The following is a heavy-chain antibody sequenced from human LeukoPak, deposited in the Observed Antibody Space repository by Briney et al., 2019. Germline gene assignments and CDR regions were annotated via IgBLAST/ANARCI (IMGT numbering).Heavy chain of an antibody. V-gene: IGHV4-39*07. CDR2: IYYSGST. D-gene: IGHD2-15*01. J-gene: IGHJ4*02. CDR1: GGSISSSSYY. Sequence: SETLSLTCTVSGGSISSSSYYWGWIRQPPGKGLEWIGSIYYSGSTYYNPSLKSRVTISVDTSKNQFSLKLSSVTAADTAVYYCARVDCSGGSCYSGHRPFDYWGQGTLVTVSS. CDR3: ARVDCSGGSCYSGHRPFDY.